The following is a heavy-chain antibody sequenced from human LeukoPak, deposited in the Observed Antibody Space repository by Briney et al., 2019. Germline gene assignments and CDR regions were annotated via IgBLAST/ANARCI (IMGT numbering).Heavy chain of an antibody. CDR3: ARGRGYYGSGGYYYGY. CDR2: INHSGST. V-gene: IGHV4-34*01. Sequence: SETPSLTCAVYGGSFSGYYWGWIRQPPGKGLEWIGEINHSGSTNYNPSLKSRVTISVDTSKNQFYMKLSSVTAADTAVYYGARGRGYYGSGGYYYGYWGQGTLVTVSS. D-gene: IGHD3-10*01. J-gene: IGHJ4*02. CDR1: GGSFSGYY.